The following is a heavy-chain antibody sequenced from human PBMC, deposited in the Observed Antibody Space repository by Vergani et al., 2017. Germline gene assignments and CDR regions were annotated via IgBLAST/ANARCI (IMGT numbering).Heavy chain of an antibody. Sequence: QVQLVQSGAEVKKPGSSVKVSCKASGGTFSSYAISWVRQAPGQGLEWMGRIIPIFGTANYAQKFQGRVTITADESTSTAYMELSSLRSEDTAVYYCARAVDSSGWYGYYYYYYGMDGWGQGSTVTVSS. J-gene: IGHJ6*02. CDR2: IIPIFGTA. CDR1: GGTFSSYA. CDR3: ARAVDSSGWYGYYYYYYGMDG. V-gene: IGHV1-69*13. D-gene: IGHD6-19*01.